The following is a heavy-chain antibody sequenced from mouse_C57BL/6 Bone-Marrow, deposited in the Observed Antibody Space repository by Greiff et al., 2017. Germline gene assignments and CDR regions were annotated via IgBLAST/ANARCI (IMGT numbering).Heavy chain of an antibody. CDR1: GYTFTSYW. J-gene: IGHJ2*01. V-gene: IGHV1-61*01. Sequence: VQLQQPGAELVRPGSSVKLSCKASGYTFTSYWLDWVKQRPGQGLEWIGNFYPSDSETHYNQKFKDKARLTVEKYSSTAYMQLNSLTSEDAAVYYCASGTIPYYFGYRGQGTTLTVSS. D-gene: IGHD2-12*01. CDR2: FYPSDSET. CDR3: ASGTIPYYFGY.